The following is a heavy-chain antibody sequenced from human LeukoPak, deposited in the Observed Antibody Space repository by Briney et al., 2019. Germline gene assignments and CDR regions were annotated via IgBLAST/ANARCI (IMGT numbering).Heavy chain of an antibody. CDR1: GYTFTSYG. CDR2: ISAYAGKT. Sequence: ASVKVSCKAYGYTFTSYGITWVRQAPGQGPEWMGWISAYAGKTEYAQKFQGRVTMTTDTSTNTAYTELRSLGSDDTAVYYCARDLGNRVATTPDHWGQGTLVTVSS. D-gene: IGHD5-12*01. V-gene: IGHV1-18*01. J-gene: IGHJ4*02. CDR3: ARDLGNRVATTPDH.